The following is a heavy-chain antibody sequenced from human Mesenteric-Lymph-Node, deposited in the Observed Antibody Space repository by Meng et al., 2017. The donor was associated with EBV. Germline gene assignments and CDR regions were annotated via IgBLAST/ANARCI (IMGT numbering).Heavy chain of an antibody. Sequence: EXQLLEXXXGWVQPGXSLRLSCAASGFTFSSYAMVWVRQAPGKGLEWVSGLSGSGGNTYYADSVKGRFTVSRDNSKNTLYLQMNSLRAEDTAVYYCAKSLSGVFDYWGQGTLVTVSS. J-gene: IGHJ4*02. D-gene: IGHD7-27*01. V-gene: IGHV3-23*01. CDR1: GFTFSSYA. CDR3: AKSLSGVFDY. CDR2: LSGSGGNT.